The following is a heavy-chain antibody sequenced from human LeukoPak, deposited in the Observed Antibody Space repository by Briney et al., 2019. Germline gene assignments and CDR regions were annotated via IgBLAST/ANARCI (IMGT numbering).Heavy chain of an antibody. Sequence: GGSLRLSCAASGFTFSSYSMNWVRQAPGKGLEWVSYISSSSSTIYYADSVKGRFTISRDNAKNSLYLQMNSLRAEDTAVYYCARMARPLYYYYYMDVWGKGTTVTVSS. J-gene: IGHJ6*03. CDR2: ISSSSSTI. D-gene: IGHD5-24*01. CDR3: ARMARPLYYYYYMDV. V-gene: IGHV3-48*01. CDR1: GFTFSSYS.